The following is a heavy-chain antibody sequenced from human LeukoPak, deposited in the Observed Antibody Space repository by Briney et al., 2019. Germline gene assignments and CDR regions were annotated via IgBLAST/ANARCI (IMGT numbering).Heavy chain of an antibody. D-gene: IGHD6-19*01. CDR2: IYWYDYK. V-gene: IGHV2-5*01. CDR3: AHRADSTGWYSIDY. CDR1: GFSLSASGVG. J-gene: IGHJ4*02. Sequence: SGPTLVNPTQTLTLTCTFSGFSLSASGVGVAWIRQPPGQALEWLALIYWYDYKRYSPSLKSRLTITKDTSKNQVVLTMTNVDPVDTATYYCAHRADSTGWYSIDYWGQGTLVTVSS.